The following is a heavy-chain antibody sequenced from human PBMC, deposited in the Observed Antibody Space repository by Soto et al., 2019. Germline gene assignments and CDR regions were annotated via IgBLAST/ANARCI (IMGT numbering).Heavy chain of an antibody. CDR1: GGTFSSYT. J-gene: IGHJ4*02. D-gene: IGHD6-13*01. Sequence: SVKVSCKASGGTFSSYTISWVRQAPGQGLEWMGRIIPILGIANYAQKFQGRVTITADKSTSTAYMELSSLRSEDTAVYYCARIAAAGPPLDYWGQGTLVTVSS. CDR3: ARIAAAGPPLDY. V-gene: IGHV1-69*02. CDR2: IIPILGIA.